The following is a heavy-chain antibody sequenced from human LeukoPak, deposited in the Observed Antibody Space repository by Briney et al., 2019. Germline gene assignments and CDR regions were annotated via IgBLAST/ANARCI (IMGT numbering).Heavy chain of an antibody. J-gene: IGHJ4*02. CDR2: IWYNGKNK. CDR1: GFTFSTYA. D-gene: IGHD6-19*01. CDR3: VRDPSNSGWAFDY. V-gene: IGHV3-33*01. Sequence: PGRSLRVSCAASGFTFSTYAMHWVRQAPGKGLEWVAMIWYNGKNKHYADSVKGRFTISRDNSKNTLYLQMNSLRADDTAVYYCVRDPSNSGWAFDYWGQGTLVTVSS.